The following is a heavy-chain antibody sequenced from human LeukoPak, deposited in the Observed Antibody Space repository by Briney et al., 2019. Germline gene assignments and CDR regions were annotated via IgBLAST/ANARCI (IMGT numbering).Heavy chain of an antibody. Sequence: GGSLRLSCAASGFTFSNAWMNWVRQAPGKGLEWVGRIKSKTDGGTTDYAAPVKGRFTISRDDSKNTLYLQMNSLRTEDTAVYYCAKAVMVALAELGYWGQGTLVTVSS. CDR2: IKSKTDGGTT. CDR1: GFTFSNAW. CDR3: AKAVMVALAELGY. V-gene: IGHV3-15*07. D-gene: IGHD3-22*01. J-gene: IGHJ4*02.